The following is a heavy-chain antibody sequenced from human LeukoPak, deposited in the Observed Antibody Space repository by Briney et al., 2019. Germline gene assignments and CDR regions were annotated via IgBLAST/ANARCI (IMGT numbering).Heavy chain of an antibody. CDR1: GFTFSNYW. V-gene: IGHV3-23*01. CDR2: ISGSVGST. D-gene: IGHD1-26*01. CDR3: AKAPGATHFDY. J-gene: IGHJ4*02. Sequence: GGSLRLSCAASGFTFSNYWMSWVRQAPGKGLEWVSVISGSVGSTYYADSVKGRFTISRDNSENTLYLQMNSLSAEDTAVYYCAKAPGATHFDYWGQGTLVTVSS.